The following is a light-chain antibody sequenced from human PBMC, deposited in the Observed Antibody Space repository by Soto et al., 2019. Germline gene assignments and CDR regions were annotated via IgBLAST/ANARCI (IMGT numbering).Light chain of an antibody. V-gene: IGKV3-20*01. CDR2: GAS. CDR3: QQYSSSPLT. Sequence: EIVLTQSPGTLSLSPGESATLSCRASQSVRSSHLAWYQQMPGQAPRLLIYGASNRATGIPDRFSGSGSGTDFTLTISRLEPEDFAVYYCQQYSSSPLTFGGGTKVEIK. CDR1: QSVRSSH. J-gene: IGKJ4*01.